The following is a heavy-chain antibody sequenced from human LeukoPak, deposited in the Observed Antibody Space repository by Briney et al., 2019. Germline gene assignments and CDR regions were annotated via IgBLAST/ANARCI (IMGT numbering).Heavy chain of an antibody. CDR1: GFTFSGCA. D-gene: IGHD1-26*01. CDR2: ISGSGGST. CDR3: GTESYSADYYFDY. V-gene: IGHV3-23*01. Sequence: GGSLRLSCAASGFTFSGCAMSWVRQAPGKGLEWVSAISGSGGSTYYADSVRGRFTISRDNSKNTLYLQMNSLRAEDTAVYYCGTESYSADYYFDYWGQGTLVTVSS. J-gene: IGHJ4*02.